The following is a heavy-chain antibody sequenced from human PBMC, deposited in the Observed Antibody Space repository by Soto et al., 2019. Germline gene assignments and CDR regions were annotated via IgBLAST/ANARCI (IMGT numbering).Heavy chain of an antibody. CDR3: ASQRTSVVTQAYFDV. J-gene: IGHJ4*02. CDR2: IYYSGSA. CDR1: GDSISSRSYY. D-gene: IGHD2-21*02. Sequence: PSETLSLTCTVTGDSISSRSYYWGWIRQPPGKGLEWIGSIYYSGSAYNNPSLRSRVSMSIDTSKDQFSLKLKSVTAADTALYFCASQRTSVVTQAYFDVWGQGSLVTLSS. V-gene: IGHV4-39*01.